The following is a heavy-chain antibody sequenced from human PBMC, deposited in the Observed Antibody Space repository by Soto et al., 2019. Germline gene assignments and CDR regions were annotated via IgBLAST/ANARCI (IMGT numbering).Heavy chain of an antibody. V-gene: IGHV3-74*01. CDR3: ARVCTGGSCDQFDS. CDR2: INGDGSNT. Sequence: EVHLVESGGGLVQPGGSLSLSCAASGFTFSSYWMHWVRQAPGKGLVWVSRINGDGSNTNYADSVKGRFTISRDNAKNTLYLQMSSLRADDTAVYYCARVCTGGSCDQFDSWGQGTLVTVSS. J-gene: IGHJ4*02. D-gene: IGHD2-15*01. CDR1: GFTFSSYW.